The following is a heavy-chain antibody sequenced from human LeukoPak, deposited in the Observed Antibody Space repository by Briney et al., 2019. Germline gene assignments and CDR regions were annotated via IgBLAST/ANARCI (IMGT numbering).Heavy chain of an antibody. CDR3: AKDLKTSGYVMGLFGY. D-gene: IGHD5-12*01. Sequence: PGGSLRLSCAASGFTFSSYVMHWVRQSPGKGLEWVAVISYDGSNKYYADSVKGRFTISRDNPKNTLYLQMSSLRAEDTAVYYCAKDLKTSGYVMGLFGYWGQGTLVTVSS. CDR2: ISYDGSNK. CDR1: GFTFSSYV. V-gene: IGHV3-30*04. J-gene: IGHJ4*02.